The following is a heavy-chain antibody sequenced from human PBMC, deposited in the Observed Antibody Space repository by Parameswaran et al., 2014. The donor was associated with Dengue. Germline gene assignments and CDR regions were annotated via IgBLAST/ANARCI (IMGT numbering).Heavy chain of an antibody. Sequence: PGKGLEWIGSIYYSGSTYYNPSLKSRVTISVDTSKNQFSLKLSSVTAADTAVYYCARQPYCSGGSCYSSGWFDPWGQGNPGHRLL. CDR3: ARQPYCSGGSCYSSGWFDP. CDR2: IYYSGST. J-gene: IGHJ5*02. V-gene: IGHV4-39*01. D-gene: IGHD2-15*01.